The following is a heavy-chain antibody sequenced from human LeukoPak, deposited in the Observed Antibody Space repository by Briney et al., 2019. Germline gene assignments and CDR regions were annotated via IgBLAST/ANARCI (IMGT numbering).Heavy chain of an antibody. D-gene: IGHD3-22*01. CDR1: GYSFTSYW. J-gene: IGHJ4*02. CDR2: IYPGDSDT. CDR3: ARLGLYYYDSSGYYEGSFDY. V-gene: IGHV5-51*01. Sequence: GESLKISCKGSGYSFTSYWIGWVRQMPGKGLEWMGIIYPGDSDTRYSPSFQGQVTISADKSISTAYLQWSSLKASDTAMYYCARLGLYYYDSSGYYEGSFDYWGQGTLVTVSS.